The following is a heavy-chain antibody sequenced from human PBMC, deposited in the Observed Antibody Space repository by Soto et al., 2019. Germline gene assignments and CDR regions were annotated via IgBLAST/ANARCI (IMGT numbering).Heavy chain of an antibody. CDR1: GGSISSYY. J-gene: IGHJ5*02. Sequence: ASETLSLTCTVSGGSISSYYWSWIRQPPGKGLEWIGYIYYSGSTNYNPSLKSRVTISVDTSKNQFSLKLSSVTAADTAVYYCASYSSSWYSGRFDPWGQGTLVTVSS. V-gene: IGHV4-59*01. CDR2: IYYSGST. D-gene: IGHD6-13*01. CDR3: ASYSSSWYSGRFDP.